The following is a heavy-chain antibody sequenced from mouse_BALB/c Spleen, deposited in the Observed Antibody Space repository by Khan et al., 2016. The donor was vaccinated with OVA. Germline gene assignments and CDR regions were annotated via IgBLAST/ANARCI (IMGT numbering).Heavy chain of an antibody. CDR2: INYSGST. D-gene: IGHD2-3*01. V-gene: IGHV3-2*02. CDR3: ARDGSRYNYAMDY. CDR1: GYSITSDYA. J-gene: IGHJ4*01. Sequence: EVQLQESGPGLVNPSQSLSLTCTVTGYSITSDYAWNWIRQFPGNKLEWMGYINYSGSTNYNPALKSRISITRDTSKNQFFLQLNSVTTEDTATYDCARDGSRYNYAMDYWGQGTSVTGSS.